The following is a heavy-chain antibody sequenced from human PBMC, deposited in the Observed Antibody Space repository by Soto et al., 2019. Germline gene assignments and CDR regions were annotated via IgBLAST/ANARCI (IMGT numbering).Heavy chain of an antibody. CDR3: AREGSDYYGSGLKNGYYGMDV. Sequence: PSETLSLTCAVSGGSISSGGYYWGWIRQPPGKGLEWIGSIYYSGSTYYNPSLKSRVTISVDTSKNQFSLKLSSVTAADTAVYYCAREGSDYYGSGLKNGYYGMDVWGQGTTVT. J-gene: IGHJ6*02. D-gene: IGHD3-10*01. CDR1: GGSISSGGYY. CDR2: IYYSGST. V-gene: IGHV4-39*02.